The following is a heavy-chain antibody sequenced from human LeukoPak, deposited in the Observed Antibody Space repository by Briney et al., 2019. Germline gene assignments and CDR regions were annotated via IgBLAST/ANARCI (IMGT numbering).Heavy chain of an antibody. CDR2: ICSRGRYI. Sequence: GSLRLSCAASGFTFSSYEMNWVRQAPGMGLEWVSYICSRGRYIYYADSVKGRFTISRDNAKNSLYLQMNSLRAEDTAVYFCARGLYYYGSGSYVPGLPDYWGQGTLVTVSS. CDR1: GFTFSSYE. V-gene: IGHV3-48*03. J-gene: IGHJ4*02. D-gene: IGHD3-10*01. CDR3: ARGLYYYGSGSYVPGLPDY.